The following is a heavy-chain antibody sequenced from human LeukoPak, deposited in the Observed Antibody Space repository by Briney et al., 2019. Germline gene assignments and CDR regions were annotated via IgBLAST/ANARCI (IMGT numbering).Heavy chain of an antibody. CDR2: INHSGST. CDR3: ARRHVEYSSSSDPYYFDY. J-gene: IGHJ4*02. V-gene: IGHV4-34*01. D-gene: IGHD6-6*01. Sequence: SETLSLTCAVYGGSLGGYSWSWIRQPPGKGLEWIGEINHSGSTNYNPSLKSRVTISVDTSKNQFSLKLSSVTAADTAVYYCARRHVEYSSSSDPYYFDYWGQGTLVTVSS. CDR1: GGSLGGYS.